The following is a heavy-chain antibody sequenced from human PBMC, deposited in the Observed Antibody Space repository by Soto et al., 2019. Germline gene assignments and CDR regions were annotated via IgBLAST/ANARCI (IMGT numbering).Heavy chain of an antibody. CDR3: ARMGQCSGGSFFSLTPSSNYGLYV. CDR1: GFTFSSYS. J-gene: IGHJ6*01. CDR2: ISSSGGST. V-gene: IGHV3-64*01. D-gene: IGHD2-15*01. Sequence: GGSLRLSCAASGFTFSSYSMNWVRQAPGKGLEWVSSISSSGGSTYYANSVKGRFTISRDNSKNTLYLQMGSLRAEDMAVYYCARMGQCSGGSFFSLTPSSNYGLYV.